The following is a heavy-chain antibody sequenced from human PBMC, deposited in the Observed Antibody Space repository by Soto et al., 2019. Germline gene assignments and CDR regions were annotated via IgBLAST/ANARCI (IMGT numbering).Heavy chain of an antibody. Sequence: ASVKVSCKASGYTFTSYYMHWVRQAPGQGLEWMGIINPSGGSTSYAQKFQGRVTMTRDTSTSTVYMELSSLRSEDTAVYYCARDRSKSAAGTVRFDYWGQGTLVTVSS. D-gene: IGHD6-13*01. CDR3: ARDRSKSAAGTVRFDY. J-gene: IGHJ4*02. V-gene: IGHV1-46*03. CDR2: INPSGGST. CDR1: GYTFTSYY.